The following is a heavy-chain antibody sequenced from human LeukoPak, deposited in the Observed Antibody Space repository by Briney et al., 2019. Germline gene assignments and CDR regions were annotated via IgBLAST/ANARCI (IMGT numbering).Heavy chain of an antibody. D-gene: IGHD3-10*01. J-gene: IGHJ4*02. Sequence: GGSLRLSCTTSVFPFSRYSMNWVRQAPGKGLEWVSSISSSSSYIYYADSVKGRFTISRDNAKNSLYLQMNSLRAEDTAVYYCIYYGSGSYYKDYWGQGTLVTVSS. CDR2: ISSSSSYI. V-gene: IGHV3-21*01. CDR3: IYYGSGSYYKDY. CDR1: VFPFSRYS.